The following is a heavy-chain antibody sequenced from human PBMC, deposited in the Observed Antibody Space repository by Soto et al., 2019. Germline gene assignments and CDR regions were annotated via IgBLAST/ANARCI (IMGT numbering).Heavy chain of an antibody. CDR1: GGSISSGGYS. J-gene: IGHJ5*02. CDR3: ARAPHAPESSWFDP. CDR2: IYHSGST. Sequence: QLQLQESGSGLVKPSQTLSLTFAVSGGSISSGGYSWSWIRQPPGKGLEWIGYIYHSGSTYYNPSLKSRVTLSVDRSKNQFSLKLSSVTAADTAVYYCARAPHAPESSWFDPWGQGTLVTVSS. V-gene: IGHV4-30-2*01.